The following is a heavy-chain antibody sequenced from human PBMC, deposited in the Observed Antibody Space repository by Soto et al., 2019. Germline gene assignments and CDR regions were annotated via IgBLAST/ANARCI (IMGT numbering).Heavy chain of an antibody. Sequence: GGSLRLSCAASGFTFSSYAMSWVRQAPGKGLEWVSSISSSSSYIYYADSVKGRFTISRDNAKNSLYLQMNSLRAEDTAVYYCAKGSSGWSFDYWGQGTLVTVSS. J-gene: IGHJ4*02. V-gene: IGHV3-21*04. D-gene: IGHD6-19*01. CDR3: AKGSSGWSFDY. CDR1: GFTFSSYA. CDR2: ISSSSSYI.